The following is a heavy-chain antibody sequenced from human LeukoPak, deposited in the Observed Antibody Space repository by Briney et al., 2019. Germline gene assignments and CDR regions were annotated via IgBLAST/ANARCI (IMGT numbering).Heavy chain of an antibody. CDR1: GYTFTGYY. J-gene: IGHJ5*01. D-gene: IGHD2-15*01. CDR2: INPNSGVT. CDR3: ARQADNNWLDS. V-gene: IGHV1-2*02. Sequence: GASVKVSCTASGYTFTGYYMHWVRQAPGQGLEWMGWINPNSGVTKYAQKFQGRVTMNRDTSISTAYLELNRLSSDDSAVFYCARQADNNWLDSWGQGTLVTVSS.